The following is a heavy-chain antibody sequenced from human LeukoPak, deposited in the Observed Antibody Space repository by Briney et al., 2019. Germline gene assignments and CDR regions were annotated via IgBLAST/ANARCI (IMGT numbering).Heavy chain of an antibody. Sequence: ASVKVSCKVSGYTLTELSMHWVRQAPGKGLEWMGGFDPEDGETIYAQKFQGRVTMTEDTSTDTAYMELSSLRSEDTAVYYCATSHSSSWPLSDYYFDYWGQGTLVTVSS. CDR1: GYTLTELS. CDR2: FDPEDGET. D-gene: IGHD6-13*01. V-gene: IGHV1-24*01. J-gene: IGHJ4*02. CDR3: ATSHSSSWPLSDYYFDY.